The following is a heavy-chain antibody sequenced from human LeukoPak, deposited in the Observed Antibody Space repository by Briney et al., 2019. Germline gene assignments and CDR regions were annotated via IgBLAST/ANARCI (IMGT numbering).Heavy chain of an antibody. Sequence: GGSLRLSCTASGFTFSNYGMHWVRQAPGKGLEWVAVIWYDGSYTYYAESVKGRFTISRDDSKNTLYLQMNSLRAEDTSLYYCARDDCSTTSCLDHWGQRTLVSVSS. CDR3: ARDDCSTTSCLDH. D-gene: IGHD2-2*01. CDR1: GFTFSNYG. V-gene: IGHV3-33*01. J-gene: IGHJ4*02. CDR2: IWYDGSYT.